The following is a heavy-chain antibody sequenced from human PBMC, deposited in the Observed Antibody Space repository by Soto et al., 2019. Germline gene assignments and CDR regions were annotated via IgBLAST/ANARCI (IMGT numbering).Heavy chain of an antibody. CDR2: IYYSGST. J-gene: IGHJ4*02. CDR1: GGSISSYY. CDR3: ARVEWIPLWLDFDY. D-gene: IGHD5-18*01. V-gene: IGHV4-59*01. Sequence: SLTCTVSGGSISSYYWSWIRQPPGKGLEWIGYIYYSGSTSYNPSLKSRVTISVDTSKNQFSLKLSSVTAADTAVYYCARVEWIPLWLDFDYWGQGTLVTVSS.